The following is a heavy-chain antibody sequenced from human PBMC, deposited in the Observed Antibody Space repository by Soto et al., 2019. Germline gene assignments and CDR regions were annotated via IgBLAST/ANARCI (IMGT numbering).Heavy chain of an antibody. CDR2: IYYSGST. D-gene: IGHD4-17*01. CDR1: GGSISSGGYY. Sequence: QVQLQEAGPGLVKPSQTLSLTCTVSGGSISSGGYYWSWIRQHPGTCLEWIGYIYYSGSTYYNPSLKSRVTISVDTSKNRCSLKLSSVTAADTAVYYGASPSTARYYYYGMDVWVQGTTGTVSS. J-gene: IGHJ6*02. CDR3: ASPSTARYYYYGMDV. V-gene: IGHV4-31*03.